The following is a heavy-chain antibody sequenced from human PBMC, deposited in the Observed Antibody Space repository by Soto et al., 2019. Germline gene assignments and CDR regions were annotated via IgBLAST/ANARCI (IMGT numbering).Heavy chain of an antibody. D-gene: IGHD6-13*01. CDR1: GFTFRSFG. V-gene: IGHV3-30*18. Sequence: QVLLVESGGGVVQPGRSLRISCAVSGFTFRSFGMHWVRQAPGKGLEWVAVISDDGSSKHYEDSLKGRFTISRDKYNNTTYLQMDSLGPTHTAVYYCAKDRWADFCAFTLPTYWGQGTLSTFSS. J-gene: IGHJ4*02. CDR3: AKDRWADFCAFTLPTY. CDR2: ISDDGSSK.